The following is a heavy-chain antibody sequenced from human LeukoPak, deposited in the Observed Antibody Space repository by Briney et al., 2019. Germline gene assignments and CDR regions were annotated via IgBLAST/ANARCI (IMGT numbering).Heavy chain of an antibody. J-gene: IGHJ3*02. V-gene: IGHV4-59*01. Sequence: SETLSLTCTVSGGSISSYYWSWIRQPPGKGLEWIGYIYYSGSTNYNPSLKSRVTISVDTSKNQFSLKLTSVTAADTAVYYCARGDSSSLYGLHIWGHGTMVTVSS. CDR3: ARGDSSSLYGLHI. CDR2: IYYSGST. D-gene: IGHD6-13*01. CDR1: GGSISSYY.